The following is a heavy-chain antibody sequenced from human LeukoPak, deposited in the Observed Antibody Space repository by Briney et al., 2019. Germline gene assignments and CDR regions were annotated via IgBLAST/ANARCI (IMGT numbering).Heavy chain of an antibody. CDR1: GFTFSSYG. D-gene: IGHD3-22*01. Sequence: GGSLRLSCAASGFTFSSYGMSWVRQAPGKGLEWVSAISGSGGSTYYADSVKGRFTISRDNSKNTLYLQMNSLRAEDTAVYYCAKDTETYYYDSSGYYIWGQGTLVTVSS. CDR2: ISGSGGST. J-gene: IGHJ4*02. V-gene: IGHV3-23*01. CDR3: AKDTETYYYDSSGYYI.